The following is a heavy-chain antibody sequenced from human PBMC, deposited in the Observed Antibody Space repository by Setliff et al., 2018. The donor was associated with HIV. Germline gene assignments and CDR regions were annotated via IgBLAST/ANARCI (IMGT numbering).Heavy chain of an antibody. Sequence: SETLSLTCTVSGDSISSYSWNWIRQPPGRGLEWIGYVYASGETNYNPPLKSRVTMSTDTSRNQFFLNLNYATAADTAVYFCARRVLQDSTITSSNWFDSWGQGTLVTVSS. V-gene: IGHV4-4*09. J-gene: IGHJ5*01. CDR1: GDSISSYS. CDR2: VYASGET. CDR3: ARRVLQDSTITSSNWFDS. D-gene: IGHD2-2*01.